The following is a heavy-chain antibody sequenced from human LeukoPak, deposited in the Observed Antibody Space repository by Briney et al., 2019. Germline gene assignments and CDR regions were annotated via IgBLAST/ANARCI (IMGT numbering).Heavy chain of an antibody. CDR3: ARPPPSCSSTSCYQHY. CDR1: GFTFSSYG. D-gene: IGHD2-2*01. CDR2: ISYDGNNK. Sequence: GGSLRLSCAASGFTFSSYGMHWVRQAPGKGLEWVAIISYDGNNKYYADSVRGRFTISRDNSKNTLYLQMNSLRAEDTAVYYCARPPPSCSSTSCYQHYWGQGTLVTVSS. J-gene: IGHJ4*02. V-gene: IGHV3-30*03.